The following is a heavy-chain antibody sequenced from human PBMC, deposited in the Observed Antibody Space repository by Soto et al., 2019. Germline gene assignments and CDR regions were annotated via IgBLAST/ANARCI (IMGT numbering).Heavy chain of an antibody. J-gene: IGHJ4*02. D-gene: IGHD6-19*01. CDR1: GYTFTGYY. CDR2: INPNSGGT. V-gene: IGHV1-2*02. CDR3: ARDRYQWGSSGWNVRYFDY. Sequence: GASVKVSCKASGYTFTGYYMHWVRQAPGQGLEWMGWINPNSGGTNYAQKFQGRVTMTRDTSISTAYMELSRLRSNDTAVYYCARDRYQWGSSGWNVRYFDYWGQGTLVTVSS.